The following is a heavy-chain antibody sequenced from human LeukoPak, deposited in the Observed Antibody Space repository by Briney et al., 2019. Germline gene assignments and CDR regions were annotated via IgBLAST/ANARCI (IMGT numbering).Heavy chain of an antibody. CDR1: GGSISSSSYY. CDR3: ARHRNVVVAAIDY. V-gene: IGHV4-39*01. Sequence: SETLSLTCTVSGGSISSSSYYWGWIRQPPGKGLEWIGSIYYSGSTYYNPSLKSRVTISVDTSKNQFSLKLSSVTAADTAVYYCARHRNVVVAAIDYWGQGTLVTVSS. D-gene: IGHD2-15*01. J-gene: IGHJ4*02. CDR2: IYYSGST.